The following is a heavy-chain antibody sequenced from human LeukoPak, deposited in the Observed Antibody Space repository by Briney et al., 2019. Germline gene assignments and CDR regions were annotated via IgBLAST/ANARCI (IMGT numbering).Heavy chain of an antibody. D-gene: IGHD2-21*02. V-gene: IGHV4-59*11. Sequence: KSSETLSLTCTVSGCAINSHYWSWIRQSPGKGLEWIGCINKSDSTNYNPTLKSRVTISADTSKNQISLKLSSVTAADTAVYYCARGVTTGLDWFDPWGQGTLVIVSS. J-gene: IGHJ5*02. CDR3: ARGVTTGLDWFDP. CDR2: INKSDST. CDR1: GCAINSHY.